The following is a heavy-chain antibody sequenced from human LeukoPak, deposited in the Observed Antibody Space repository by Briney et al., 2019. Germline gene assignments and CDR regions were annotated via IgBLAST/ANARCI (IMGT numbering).Heavy chain of an antibody. V-gene: IGHV4-59*01. CDR2: IYYSGST. CDR3: AAARSGYYFRTDY. Sequence: SETLSLTCTVSGGSISSYYWSWIRQPPGKGLEWIGYIYYSGSTNYNPSLKSRVTISVDTSKNQFSLKLSSVTAADTAVYYCAAARSGYYFRTDYWGQGTLVTVSS. J-gene: IGHJ4*02. CDR1: GGSISSYY. D-gene: IGHD3-22*01.